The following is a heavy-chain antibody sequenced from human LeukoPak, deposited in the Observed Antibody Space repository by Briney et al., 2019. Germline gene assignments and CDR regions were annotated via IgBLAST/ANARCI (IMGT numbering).Heavy chain of an antibody. Sequence: SETLSLTCTVSGGSINSYYWSWIRQPPGKGLEWIGEINHSGSTNYNPSLKSRVTISVDTSKNQFSLKLSSVTAADTAVYYCARVGQLTNPYMDVWGKGTTVTVSS. CDR3: ARVGQLTNPYMDV. CDR1: GGSINSYY. J-gene: IGHJ6*03. D-gene: IGHD6-6*01. V-gene: IGHV4-34*01. CDR2: INHSGST.